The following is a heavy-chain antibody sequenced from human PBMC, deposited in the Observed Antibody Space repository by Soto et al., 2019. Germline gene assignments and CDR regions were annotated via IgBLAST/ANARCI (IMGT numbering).Heavy chain of an antibody. V-gene: IGHV3-7*03. J-gene: IGHJ4*02. CDR1: GFTFDNYY. CDR2: IIQDGSEK. Sequence: EVQLVESGGGLVQPGGSLRLSCEASGFTFDNYYMSWVRQAPGKGLEWVANIIQDGSEKYYVDSVKGRFTIARDNAKNSLSLEMNSLRAEDTAVYYCARDQETYYDFWSGYPPLEYWGQGTLVTVSS. CDR3: ARDQETYYDFWSGYPPLEY. D-gene: IGHD3-3*01.